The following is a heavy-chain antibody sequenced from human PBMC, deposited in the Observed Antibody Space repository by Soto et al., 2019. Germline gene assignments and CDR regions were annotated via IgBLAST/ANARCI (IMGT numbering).Heavy chain of an antibody. CDR3: AIHIAAAGDIDY. J-gene: IGHJ4*02. CDR1: GGSISSSSYY. V-gene: IGHV4-39*01. CDR2: IYYSGST. Sequence: PSETLSLTCTVSGGSISSSSYYWGWIRQPPGKGLEWIGSIYYSGSTYYNPSLKSRVTISVDTSKNQFSLKLSSVTAADTAVYYCAIHIAAAGDIDYWGQGTLVTVSS. D-gene: IGHD6-13*01.